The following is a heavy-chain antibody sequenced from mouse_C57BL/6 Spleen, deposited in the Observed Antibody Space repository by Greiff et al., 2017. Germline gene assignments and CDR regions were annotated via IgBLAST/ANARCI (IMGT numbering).Heavy chain of an antibody. D-gene: IGHD3-2*02. CDR1: GFTFSDYG. Sequence: EVKVVESGGGLVKPGGSLKLSCAASGFTFSDYGMHWVRQAPEKGLEWVAYISSGSSTIYYADTVKGRFTISRDNAKNTLFLQMTSLRSEDTAMYYCARRTAQAVFAYWGQGTLVTVSA. CDR3: ARRTAQAVFAY. V-gene: IGHV5-17*01. J-gene: IGHJ3*01. CDR2: ISSGSSTI.